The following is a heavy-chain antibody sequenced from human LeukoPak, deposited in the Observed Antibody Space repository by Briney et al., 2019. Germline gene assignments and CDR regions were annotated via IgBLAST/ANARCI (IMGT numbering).Heavy chain of an antibody. V-gene: IGHV3-23*01. CDR2: ISGSGGST. CDR1: GFTLSSYA. D-gene: IGHD2-2*01. J-gene: IGHJ4*02. Sequence: GGSLRLSCAASGFTLSSYAMSWVRQAPGKGLEWVSAISGSGGSTYYADSVKGRFTISRDNSKNTLYLQMNSLRAEDTAVYYCAKDLVVVPATGFDYWGQGTLVTVSS. CDR3: AKDLVVVPATGFDY.